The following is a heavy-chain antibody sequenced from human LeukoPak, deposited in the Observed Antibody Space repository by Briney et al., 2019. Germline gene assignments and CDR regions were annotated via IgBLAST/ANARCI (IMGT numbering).Heavy chain of an antibody. CDR2: INPNSGGT. V-gene: IGHV1-2*02. D-gene: IGHD6-13*01. CDR1: GYTFSGYY. J-gene: IGHJ4*02. CDR3: ARLPGYSSSWYGVVDY. Sequence: GASVKVSCKASGYTFSGYYMHWVRQAPGQGLEWMGWINPNSGGTNYAQKFQGRVTMTRDTSISTAYMELSRLRSDDTAVYFCARLPGYSSSWYGVVDYWGQGTLVTVSS.